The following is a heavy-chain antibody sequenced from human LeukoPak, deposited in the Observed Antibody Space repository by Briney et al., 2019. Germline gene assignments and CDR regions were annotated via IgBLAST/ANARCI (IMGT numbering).Heavy chain of an antibody. J-gene: IGHJ3*01. Sequence: SETLSLTCAGSEMSFSAYYWNWIRQSPGKGLEWIGEINYGGSTKYTPSLEGRGTILIDTSKNQFSLKLTSVTAADTAVYYCARGFPPGSGSRGSHAFDVWGQGTMVTVSS. V-gene: IGHV4-34*01. CDR3: ARGFPPGSGSRGSHAFDV. D-gene: IGHD6-19*01. CDR1: EMSFSAYY. CDR2: INYGGST.